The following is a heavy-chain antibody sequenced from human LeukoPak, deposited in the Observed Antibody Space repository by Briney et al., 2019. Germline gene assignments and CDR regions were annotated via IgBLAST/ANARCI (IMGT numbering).Heavy chain of an antibody. J-gene: IGHJ4*02. CDR1: GSSISSYY. Sequence: SETLSLTCTVSGSSISSYYWGWIRQPLGKGLEWIGSIYYSGSTYYNPSLKSRVTISVDTSKNQFSLKLSSVTAADTAVYYCARGITMVRGVPDYWGQGTLVTVSS. CDR2: IYYSGST. D-gene: IGHD3-10*01. V-gene: IGHV4-39*07. CDR3: ARGITMVRGVPDY.